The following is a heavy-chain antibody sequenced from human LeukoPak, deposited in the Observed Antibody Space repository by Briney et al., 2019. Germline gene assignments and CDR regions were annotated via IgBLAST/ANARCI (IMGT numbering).Heavy chain of an antibody. CDR3: TTDLPTPGLY. Sequence: PGGSLRLSCAASGFTFSDYYMSWIRQAPGKGLEWVSYISSSGNTIYYADSVKGRFTISRDNSKNTLYLQMNSLKTEDTAVYYCTTDLPTPGLYWGQGTLVTVSS. CDR1: GFTFSDYY. J-gene: IGHJ4*02. D-gene: IGHD2-15*01. CDR2: ISSSGNTI. V-gene: IGHV3-11*01.